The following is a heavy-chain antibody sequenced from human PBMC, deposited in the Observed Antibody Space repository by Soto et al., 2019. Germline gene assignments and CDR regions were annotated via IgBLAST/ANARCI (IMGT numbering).Heavy chain of an antibody. D-gene: IGHD2-15*01. CDR3: AKGGEGYCSGTSGLSHMDA. V-gene: IGHV3-23*01. CDR2: ISDSGST. J-gene: IGHJ6*03. CDR1: GFTFSSYA. Sequence: EVQLLESGGGLVQPGGSRRLSCAASGFTFSSYAMSWVRQAPGKGLEWVSTISDSGSTYYADSVKGRFTISRDISKNTLYGQMSSMRTEDTAVYYCAKGGEGYCSGTSGLSHMDAWGKGTTVTASS.